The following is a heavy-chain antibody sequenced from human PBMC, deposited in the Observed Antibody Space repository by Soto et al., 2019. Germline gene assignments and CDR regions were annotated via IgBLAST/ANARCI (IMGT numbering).Heavy chain of an antibody. J-gene: IGHJ4*02. CDR2: ISGSGGST. CDR1: GFTFSSYA. Sequence: GGSLRLSCAASGFTFSSYAMSWVRQAPGKGLEWVSAISGSGGSTYYADSVKGRFTISRDNSKNTLYLQMNSLRAEDTAVYYCAKDAGDNIDTAMGYFDYWGQGTLVTVSS. CDR3: AKDAGDNIDTAMGYFDY. V-gene: IGHV3-23*01. D-gene: IGHD5-18*01.